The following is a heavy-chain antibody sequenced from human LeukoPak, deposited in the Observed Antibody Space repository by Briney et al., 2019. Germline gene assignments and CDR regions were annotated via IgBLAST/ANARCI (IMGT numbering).Heavy chain of an antibody. J-gene: IGHJ4*02. CDR2: IYSGGST. CDR1: GFTVSSNY. Sequence: GGSLRLSRAASGFTVSSNYMSWVRQAPGKGLEWVSVIYSGGSTYYADSVKGRFTISRDNSKNTLYLQMNSLRAQDTAVYYCAAAGGYSYGWDYWGQGTLVTVSS. CDR3: AAAGGYSYGWDY. V-gene: IGHV3-66*01. D-gene: IGHD5-18*01.